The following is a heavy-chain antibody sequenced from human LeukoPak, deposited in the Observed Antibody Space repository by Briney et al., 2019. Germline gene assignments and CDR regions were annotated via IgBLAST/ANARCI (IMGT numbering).Heavy chain of an antibody. J-gene: IGHJ4*02. V-gene: IGHV1-8*01. D-gene: IGHD4-17*01. CDR1: GYTFTSYD. CDR2: MNPKTGNT. CDR3: ARNGDLDF. Sequence: ASVKISCKTSGYTFTSYDINWVRQVAGQGLDWMAWMNPKTGNTGYAPNFQGRVTLTWDTSISTAYIELNSLKSDDTAVYYCARNGDLDFWGQGTLVTVSS.